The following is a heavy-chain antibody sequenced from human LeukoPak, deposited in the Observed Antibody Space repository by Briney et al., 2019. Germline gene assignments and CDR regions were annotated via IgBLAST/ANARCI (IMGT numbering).Heavy chain of an antibody. CDR2: INHSGST. CDR3: ARGLNPAYSSGGYYFDY. J-gene: IGHJ4*02. CDR1: GDSVSSNEYY. D-gene: IGHD6-19*01. Sequence: PSETLSLTCTVSGDSVSSNEYYWGWIRQPPGKGLEWIGEINHSGSTNYNPSLKSRVTISVDTSKNQFSLKLSSVTAADTAVYYCARGLNPAYSSGGYYFDYWGQGTLVTVSS. V-gene: IGHV4-39*07.